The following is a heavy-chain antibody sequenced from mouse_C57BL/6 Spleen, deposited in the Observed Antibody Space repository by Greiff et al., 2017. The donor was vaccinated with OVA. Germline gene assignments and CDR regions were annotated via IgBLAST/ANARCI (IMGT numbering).Heavy chain of an antibody. V-gene: IGHV1-64*01. J-gene: IGHJ4*01. CDR3: ALITTVVAQYYYAMDY. CDR1: GYTFTSYW. D-gene: IGHD1-1*01. Sequence: QVQLKQPGAELVKPGASVKLSCKASGYTFTSYWMHWVKQRPGQGLEWIGMIHPNSGSTNYNEKFKSKATLTVDKSSSTAYMQLSSLTSEDSAVYYCALITTVVAQYYYAMDYWGQGTSVTVSS. CDR2: IHPNSGST.